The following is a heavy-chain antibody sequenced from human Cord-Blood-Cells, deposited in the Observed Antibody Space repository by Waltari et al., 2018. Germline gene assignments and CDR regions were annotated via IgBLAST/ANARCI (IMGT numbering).Heavy chain of an antibody. D-gene: IGHD6-13*01. CDR1: GGSFSGYY. V-gene: IGHV4-34*01. Sequence: QVQLQQWGAGLLKPSETLSLTCAVYGGSFSGYYWSWIRQPPGKGLEWIGEINHSGSTNYNPSLKSRVTISVDTSKNQFSLKLSSVTAADTAVYYCARYSSSWYFDYWGQGTLVTVSS. J-gene: IGHJ4*02. CDR3: ARYSSSWYFDY. CDR2: INHSGST.